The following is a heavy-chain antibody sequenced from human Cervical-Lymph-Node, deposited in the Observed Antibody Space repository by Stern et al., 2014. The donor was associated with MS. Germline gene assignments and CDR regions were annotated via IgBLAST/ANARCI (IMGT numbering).Heavy chain of an antibody. V-gene: IGHV3-23*01. J-gene: IGHJ1*01. CDR3: AKEQQPVVVMSPFQH. CDR1: GFTFSSYA. Sequence: EVQLLESGGGLVQPGGSLRLSCAATGFTFSSYAMNWVRQAPGKGLEWVSAISDNADTTYYADSVKGRFTISSDNSKNTLYLQMNSQRAEDTAVYDCAKEQQPVVVMSPFQHWGQGTLVTVSS. CDR2: ISDNADTT. D-gene: IGHD3-22*01.